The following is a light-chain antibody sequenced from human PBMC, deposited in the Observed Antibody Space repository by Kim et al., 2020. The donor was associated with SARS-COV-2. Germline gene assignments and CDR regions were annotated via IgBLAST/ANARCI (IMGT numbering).Light chain of an antibody. Sequence: LGQTVRITFKGDSLRSYYASWYQQKPGQAPVLVIYGKNNRPSGIPDRFSGSSSGNTASLTITGAQAEDEADYYCNSRDSSGNHLVFGGGTQLTVL. V-gene: IGLV3-19*01. J-gene: IGLJ3*02. CDR3: NSRDSSGNHLV. CDR1: SLRSYY. CDR2: GKN.